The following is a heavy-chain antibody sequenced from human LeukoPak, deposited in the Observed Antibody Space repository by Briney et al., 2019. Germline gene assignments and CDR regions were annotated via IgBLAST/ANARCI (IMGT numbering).Heavy chain of an antibody. V-gene: IGHV3-15*01. Sequence: PGGSLRLSCAASGFTFSNAWMSWVRQAPGKGLEWVGRIKSKTDGGTTDYAAPVKGRFTISRDDSENTLYLQMNSLKTEDTAVYYCTTDLRWQDAFDIWGQGTMVTVSS. CDR1: GFTFSNAW. D-gene: IGHD4-23*01. CDR2: IKSKTDGGTT. J-gene: IGHJ3*02. CDR3: TTDLRWQDAFDI.